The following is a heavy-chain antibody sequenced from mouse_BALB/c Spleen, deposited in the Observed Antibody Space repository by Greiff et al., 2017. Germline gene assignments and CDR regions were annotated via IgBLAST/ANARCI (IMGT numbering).Heavy chain of an antibody. CDR2: ISNGGGST. V-gene: IGHV5-12-2*01. D-gene: IGHD3-3*01. J-gene: IGHJ1*01. CDR3: ARPGDRAGTWYFDV. Sequence: EVNVVESGGGLVQPGGSLKLSCAASGFTFSSYTMSWVRQTPEKRLEWVAYISNGGGSTYYPDTVKGRFTISRDNAKNTLYLQMSSLKSEDTAMYYCARPGDRAGTWYFDVWGAGTTVTVSS. CDR1: GFTFSSYT.